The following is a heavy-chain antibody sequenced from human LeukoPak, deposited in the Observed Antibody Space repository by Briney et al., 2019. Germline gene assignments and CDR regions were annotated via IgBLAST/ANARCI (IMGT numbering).Heavy chain of an antibody. V-gene: IGHV4-4*07. CDR3: ARGRYSSLRSHGMDF. J-gene: IGHJ6*02. Sequence: KPSETLSLTCTVSTDSINNYYWSWIRQPAGKGLEWIGLIYTSGTTNYNPSLKGRVTMSVDTSKNQFSLRLSSVTVADTAVYYCARGRYSSLRSHGMDFWGQGTTVIVSS. D-gene: IGHD6-13*01. CDR2: IYTSGTT. CDR1: TDSINNYY.